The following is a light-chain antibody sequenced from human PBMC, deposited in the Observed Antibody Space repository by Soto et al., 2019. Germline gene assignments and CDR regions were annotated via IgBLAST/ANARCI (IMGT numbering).Light chain of an antibody. CDR3: QQYGNSPWT. Sequence: EIVLTQSPGTLSLSPGERAILSCRASQSVSNSYLAWYKQKPGQAPRLLIFGTSIRATGAPDRFSGSGSGTDFTLTISSLEPEDFAVDYCQQYGNSPWTFGQGTKMEIK. J-gene: IGKJ1*01. CDR2: GTS. V-gene: IGKV3-20*01. CDR1: QSVSNSY.